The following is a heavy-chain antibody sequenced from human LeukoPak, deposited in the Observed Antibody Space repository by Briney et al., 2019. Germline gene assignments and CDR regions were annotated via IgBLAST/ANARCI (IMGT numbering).Heavy chain of an antibody. CDR1: GYTFTSYG. CDR2: ISAYNGNT. V-gene: IGHV1-18*01. Sequence: ASVNVSCKASGYTFTSYGISWVRQAPGQGLEWMGWISAYNGNTNYAQKLQGRVTMTTDTSTSTAYMELRSLRSDDTAVYYCARDLRYSGYENMPFDYWGQGTLVTVSS. CDR3: ARDLRYSGYENMPFDY. J-gene: IGHJ4*02. D-gene: IGHD5-12*01.